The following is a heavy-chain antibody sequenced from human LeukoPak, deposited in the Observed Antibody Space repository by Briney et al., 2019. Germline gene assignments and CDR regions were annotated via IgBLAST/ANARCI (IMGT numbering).Heavy chain of an antibody. CDR1: GFTFSSYE. Sequence: PGGSLRLSCAASGFTFSSYEMNWVRQAPGKGLEWVSYISSSGSTIYYADSAKGRFTISRDNAKNSLYLQMNSLRAEDTAVYYCARTKQWLYGMDVWGQGTTVTVSS. CDR2: ISSSGSTI. D-gene: IGHD6-19*01. J-gene: IGHJ6*02. CDR3: ARTKQWLYGMDV. V-gene: IGHV3-48*03.